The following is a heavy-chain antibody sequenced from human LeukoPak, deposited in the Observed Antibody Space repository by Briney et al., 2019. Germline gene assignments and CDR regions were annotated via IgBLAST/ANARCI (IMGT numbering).Heavy chain of an antibody. CDR3: ARGKPITIFGVVISYYFDY. Sequence: GGSLRLSCAASGFTFSSYWMSWVRQAPGKGLEWVANIKQDGSEKYYVDSVKGRFTISRDNAKNSLYLQMNSLRAEDTAVYYCARGKPITIFGVVISYYFDYWGQGTLVTVSS. V-gene: IGHV3-7*01. J-gene: IGHJ4*02. CDR1: GFTFSSYW. CDR2: IKQDGSEK. D-gene: IGHD3-3*01.